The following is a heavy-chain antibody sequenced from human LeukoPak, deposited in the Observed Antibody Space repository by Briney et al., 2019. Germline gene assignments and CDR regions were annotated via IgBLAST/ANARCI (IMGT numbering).Heavy chain of an antibody. Sequence: SVKVSCKASGGTFSSYAISWVRQAPGQGLEWMGRIIPIFGTANYAQKFQGRVTITTDESTSTAYMELSSLRSEDTAVYYCATLDAGYYYYYMDVWGKGPTVTVSS. J-gene: IGHJ6*03. CDR1: GGTFSSYA. CDR2: IIPIFGTA. CDR3: ATLDAGYYYYYMDV. V-gene: IGHV1-69*05. D-gene: IGHD5-18*01.